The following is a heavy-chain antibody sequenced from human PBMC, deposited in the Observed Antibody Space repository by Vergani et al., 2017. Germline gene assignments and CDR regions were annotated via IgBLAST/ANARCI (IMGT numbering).Heavy chain of an antibody. CDR1: GFTFSSYS. CDR2: ISSSSSYI. V-gene: IGHV3-21*01. J-gene: IGHJ6*03. CDR3: ARVIQEGYYYYMDV. D-gene: IGHD5-18*01. Sequence: EVQLVESGGGLVKPGGSLRLSCAASGFTFSSYSMNWVRQAPGKGLEWVSSISSSSSYIYYADSVKGRFTISRDNAKNSLNLQMNSLRAEDTAVYYCARVIQEGYYYYMDVWGKGTTVTVSS.